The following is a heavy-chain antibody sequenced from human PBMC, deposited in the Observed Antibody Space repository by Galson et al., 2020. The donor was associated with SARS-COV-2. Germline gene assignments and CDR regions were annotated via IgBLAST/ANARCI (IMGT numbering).Heavy chain of an antibody. J-gene: IGHJ4*02. CDR1: GFTLSNHP. V-gene: IGHV3-30*01. CDR2: ISPDGNNQ. D-gene: IGHD3-22*01. CDR3: AREKGSSGKAGHFDY. Sequence: GESLKISCAASGFTLSNHPMHWVRQVPGKALEWVAVISPDGNNQIYPDSVRDRFTISRDNSKNTLDLQMNGLRPEDTAMYYCAREKGSSGKAGHFDYWGQGTLVTVSS.